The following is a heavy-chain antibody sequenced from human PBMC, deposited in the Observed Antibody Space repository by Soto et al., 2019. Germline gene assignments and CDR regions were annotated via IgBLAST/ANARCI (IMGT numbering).Heavy chain of an antibody. CDR2: IYYSGST. J-gene: IGHJ6*02. D-gene: IGHD3-22*01. CDR1: GGSISSSSYY. CDR3: ASRGIVVVSDYYGMDV. V-gene: IGHV4-39*01. Sequence: PSETLSLTCTVSGGSISSSSYYWGWIRQPPGKGLEWIGSIYYSGSTYYNPSLKSRVTISVDTSKNQFSLKLSSVTAADTAVYYCASRGIVVVSDYYGMDVWGQGTTVTVSS.